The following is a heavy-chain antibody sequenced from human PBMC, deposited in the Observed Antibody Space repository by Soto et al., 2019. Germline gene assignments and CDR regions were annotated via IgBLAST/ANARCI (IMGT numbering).Heavy chain of an antibody. CDR2: ISSSSSTI. J-gene: IGHJ3*02. D-gene: IGHD2-15*01. Sequence: GGSLRLSCAASGLTFSSYSMNWVRQAPGKGLEWVSYISSSSSTIYYADSVKGRFTISRDNSKNTLYLQMNSLRAEDTAAYYCAKLGGNDAFDMWGQGTMVTVSS. CDR3: AKLGGNDAFDM. CDR1: GLTFSSYS. V-gene: IGHV3-48*01.